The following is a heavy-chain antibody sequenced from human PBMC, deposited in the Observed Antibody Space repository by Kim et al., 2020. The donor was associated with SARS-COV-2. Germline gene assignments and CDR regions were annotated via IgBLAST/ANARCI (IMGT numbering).Heavy chain of an antibody. Sequence: SVKVSCKASGGTFSSYAISWVRQAPGQGLEWMGGIIPIFGTANYAQKFQGRVTITADESTSTAYMELSSLRSEDTAVYYCARDLSPSYYYDSSGYQGGFDYWGQGTLVTVSS. V-gene: IGHV1-69*13. D-gene: IGHD3-22*01. CDR1: GGTFSSYA. CDR2: IIPIFGTA. CDR3: ARDLSPSYYYDSSGYQGGFDY. J-gene: IGHJ4*02.